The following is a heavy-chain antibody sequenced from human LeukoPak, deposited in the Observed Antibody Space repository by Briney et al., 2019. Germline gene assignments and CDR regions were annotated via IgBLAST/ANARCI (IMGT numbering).Heavy chain of an antibody. J-gene: IGHJ6*03. CDR3: ARVEEGYGSGRRENYYYYYMDV. CDR1: GVSISYYY. V-gene: IGHV4-59*01. Sequence: SETLSLTCTVSGVSISYYYWSWIRQPPGKGLEWIGYIHYSGSTNYNPSLKSRVTILVDTSKNQFSLKLSSVTAADTVVYYCARVEEGYGSGRRENYYYYYMDVWGKGTTVTISS. D-gene: IGHD3-10*01. CDR2: IHYSGST.